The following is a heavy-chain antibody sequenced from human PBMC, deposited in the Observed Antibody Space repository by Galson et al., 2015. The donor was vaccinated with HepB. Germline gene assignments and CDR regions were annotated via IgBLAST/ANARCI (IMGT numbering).Heavy chain of an antibody. J-gene: IGHJ2*01. CDR2: VYRGGGR. D-gene: IGHD6-19*01. V-gene: IGHV3-66*01. CDR3: ARSNKGLGSGPCGGGYVDL. Sequence: SLRLSCAASGFTVSGNYMTWVRQAPGKGLKWVSVVYRGGGRYYADFVQGRFTISRDDSKNTLYLQLNSRRVEDTAVYYCARSNKGLGSGPCGGGYVDLWGRGTLVTVSS. CDR1: GFTVSGNY.